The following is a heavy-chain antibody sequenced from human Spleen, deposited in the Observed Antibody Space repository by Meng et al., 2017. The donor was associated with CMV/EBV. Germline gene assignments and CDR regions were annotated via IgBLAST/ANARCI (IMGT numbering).Heavy chain of an antibody. CDR1: GGSISSSSYY. V-gene: IGHV4-39*07. CDR3: ATKDLRGGTAGAIEY. CDR2: IYYSGST. J-gene: IGHJ4*02. Sequence: SETLSLTCTVSGGSISSSSYYWGWIRQPPGKGLEWIGSIYYSGSTYYNPSLKSRVTISVDTSKNQFSLKLSSVTAADTAVYYCATKDLRGGTAGAIEYWGQGTLVPSPQ. D-gene: IGHD1/OR15-1a*01.